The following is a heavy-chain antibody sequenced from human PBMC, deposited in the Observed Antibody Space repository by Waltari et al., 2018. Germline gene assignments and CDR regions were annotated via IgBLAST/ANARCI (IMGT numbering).Heavy chain of an antibody. V-gene: IGHV4-39*07. CDR2: IYYNGRT. CDR1: GGSISLSRHY. Sequence: QLQLQESGPGAVKPSETLSLTCTVSGGSISLSRHYWDWIRQPPGKGLEWIGSIYYNGRTYYNSSLKTRVSMSVDTSRNQFSLNLNSVTAADTAVYYCARGGAPDGWFDPWGQGTLVNVSS. J-gene: IGHJ5*02. CDR3: ARGGAPDGWFDP.